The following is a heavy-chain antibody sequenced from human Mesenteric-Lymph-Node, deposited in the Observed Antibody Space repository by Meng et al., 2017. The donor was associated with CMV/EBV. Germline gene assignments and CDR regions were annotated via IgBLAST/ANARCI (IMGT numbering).Heavy chain of an antibody. CDR3: ARDRESYGGAYDY. CDR1: GFTFSSYG. CDR2: IRYDGSNK. J-gene: IGHJ4*02. Sequence: GESLKISCAASGFTFSSYGMHWVRQAPGKGLEWVAFIRYDGSNKYYADSVKGRFTISRDNSKNTLYLQMNSLRAEDTAVYYCARDRESYGGAYDYWGQGTLVTVSS. D-gene: IGHD4-23*01. V-gene: IGHV3-30*02.